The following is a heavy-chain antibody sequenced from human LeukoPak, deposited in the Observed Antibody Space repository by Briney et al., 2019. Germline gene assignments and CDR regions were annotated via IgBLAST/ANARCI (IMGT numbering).Heavy chain of an antibody. J-gene: IGHJ4*02. D-gene: IGHD4-17*01. CDR2: ISYDGSNK. V-gene: IGHV3-30*18. CDR1: GFTFSSYG. CDR3: AKDFRATVTTRY. Sequence: GGSLRLSCAASGFTFSSYGMHWVRQAPGKGLEWVAVISYDGSNKYYADSVKGRFTISRDNSKNTLYLQMNSLRAEDTAVYYCAKDFRATVTTRYWGQGTLVTVSS.